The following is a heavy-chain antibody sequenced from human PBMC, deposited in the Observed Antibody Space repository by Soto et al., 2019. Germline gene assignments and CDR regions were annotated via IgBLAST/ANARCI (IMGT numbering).Heavy chain of an antibody. J-gene: IGHJ4*02. CDR3: AKARGEMATIIVSDYFDY. CDR1: GFTFSSYG. Sequence: QVQLVESGGGVVQPGRSLRLSCAASGFTFSSYGMHWVRQAPGKGLEWVAVISYDGSNKYYADSVKGRFTISRDNSKNTLYLQMNSLRAEDTAVYYCAKARGEMATIIVSDYFDYWGQGTLVTVSS. V-gene: IGHV3-30*18. D-gene: IGHD5-12*01. CDR2: ISYDGSNK.